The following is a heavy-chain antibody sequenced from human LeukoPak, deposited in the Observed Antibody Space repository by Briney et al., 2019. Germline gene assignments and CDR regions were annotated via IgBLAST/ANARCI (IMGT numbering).Heavy chain of an antibody. CDR1: GFTFSSYA. CDR2: ISYDGSNK. Sequence: GGSLRLSCAASGFTFSSYAMHWVRQAPGEGLEWVAVISYDGSNKYYADSVKGRFTISRDNSENTLYLQMNSLRAEDTAVYYCARGGYYYDSSGYSHWGQGTLVTVSS. D-gene: IGHD3-22*01. CDR3: ARGGYYYDSSGYSH. V-gene: IGHV3-30-3*01. J-gene: IGHJ4*02.